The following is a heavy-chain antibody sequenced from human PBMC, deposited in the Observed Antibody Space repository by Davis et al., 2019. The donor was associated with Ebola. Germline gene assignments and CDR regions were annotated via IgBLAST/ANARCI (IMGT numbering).Heavy chain of an antibody. J-gene: IGHJ3*02. CDR1: GGSISSSSYY. V-gene: IGHV4-39*01. CDR2: IYYSGST. CDR3: ARLRRDVFDI. Sequence: MPSETLSLTCTVSGGSISSSSYYWGWIRQPPGKGLEWIGSIYYSGSTYYNPSLKSRVTISVDTSKNQFSLKLSSVTAADTAVYYCARLRRDVFDIWGQGTMVTVSS.